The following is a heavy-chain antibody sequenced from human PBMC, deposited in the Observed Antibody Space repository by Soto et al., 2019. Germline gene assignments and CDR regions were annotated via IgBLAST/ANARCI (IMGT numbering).Heavy chain of an antibody. V-gene: IGHV3-23*01. Sequence: EVQLLESGGGLVQPGGSLRVSCAVSGFSFSNYGLHWVRQAPGKGLEWVSLISGGGSTDYADSMKGRFTISRDSSKNTLYLQMNSLRVEDTAVYYCAKGGGGHFDYWGQGTLVTVSS. CDR3: AKGGGGHFDY. J-gene: IGHJ4*02. CDR1: GFSFSNYG. CDR2: ISGGGST. D-gene: IGHD2-15*01.